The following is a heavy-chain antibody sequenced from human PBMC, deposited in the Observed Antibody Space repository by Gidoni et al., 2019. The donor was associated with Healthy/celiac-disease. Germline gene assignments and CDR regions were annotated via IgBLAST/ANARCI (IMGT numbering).Heavy chain of an antibody. CDR2: IYSGGST. J-gene: IGHJ6*02. CDR1: GFTVSTNY. V-gene: IGHV3-53*01. D-gene: IGHD6-13*01. CDR3: ARGKYSSSCSCYYYGMDV. Sequence: EVQLVESGGGLIQPGGSLRLSCAASGFTVSTNYMSWVRQAPGKGLECVSVIYSGGSTYYADSVKGRFTSSRENSKNTLYLQMNSLRAEDTAVYYCARGKYSSSCSCYYYGMDVWGQGTTVTVSS.